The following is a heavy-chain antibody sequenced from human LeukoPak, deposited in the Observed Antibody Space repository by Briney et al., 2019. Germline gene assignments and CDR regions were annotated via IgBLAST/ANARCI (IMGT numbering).Heavy chain of an antibody. D-gene: IGHD2-2*01. V-gene: IGHV4-61*02. CDR3: ARRYCSSTSCYLFYYYYMDV. J-gene: IGHJ6*03. Sequence: SQTLSLTCTVSGGSISSGSYYWSWIRQPAGKGLEWIGRIYTSGSTNYNPSLKSRVTISVDTSKNQFSLKLSSVTAADTAVYYCARRYCSSTSCYLFYYYYMDVWGKGTTVTVSS. CDR1: GGSISSGSYY. CDR2: IYTSGST.